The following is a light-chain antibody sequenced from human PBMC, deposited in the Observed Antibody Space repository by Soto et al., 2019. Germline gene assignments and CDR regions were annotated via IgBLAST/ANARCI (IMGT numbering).Light chain of an antibody. CDR2: AAY. CDR3: QQYGSSPQT. J-gene: IGKJ1*01. Sequence: LVLTQSPGTLSLSPGERASLCCRASQSVTSTYLAWYQQRPGQSPRLLIYAAYSRAVGIPDRFSGSGSGTDFTLTISRLEPEDFAVYYCQQYGSSPQTFGQGTKVDI. CDR1: QSVTSTY. V-gene: IGKV3-20*01.